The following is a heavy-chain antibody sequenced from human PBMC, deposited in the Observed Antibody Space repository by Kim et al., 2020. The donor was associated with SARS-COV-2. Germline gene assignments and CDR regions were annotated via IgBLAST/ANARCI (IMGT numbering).Heavy chain of an antibody. V-gene: IGHV4-39*07. D-gene: IGHD4-17*01. J-gene: IGHJ4*02. CDR3: ARVGWDDYGDKYYFDY. Sequence: SLKSRVTISVDTSKNQFSLKLSSVTAADTAVYYCARVGWDDYGDKYYFDYWGQGTLVTVSS.